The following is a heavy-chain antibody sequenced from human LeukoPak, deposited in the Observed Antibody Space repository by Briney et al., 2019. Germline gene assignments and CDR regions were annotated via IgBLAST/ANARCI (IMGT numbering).Heavy chain of an antibody. CDR1: GFTFCSYG. CDR2: ISYDGSNK. Sequence: GGSLRLSCAASGFTFCSYGMHWVRQAPGKGLEWVAVISYDGSNKYYADSVKGRFTISRDNSKNTLYLQMNSLRAEDTAVYYCAKGLRYYYDSSGAFDYWGQGTLVTVSS. V-gene: IGHV3-30*18. CDR3: AKGLRYYYDSSGAFDY. J-gene: IGHJ4*02. D-gene: IGHD3-22*01.